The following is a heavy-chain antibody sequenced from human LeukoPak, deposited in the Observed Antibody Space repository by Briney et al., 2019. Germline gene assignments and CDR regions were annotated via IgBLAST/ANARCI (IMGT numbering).Heavy chain of an antibody. CDR2: ISAYNGNT. Sequence: GASVKVSCKAPGYTFTSYGISWVRQAPGQGLEWMGWISAYNGNTNYAQKLQGRVTMTTDTSTSTAYMELRSLRSDDTAVYYCARVVPAAMNNWFDPWGQGTLVTVSS. CDR1: GYTFTSYG. CDR3: ARVVPAAMNNWFDP. V-gene: IGHV1-18*01. D-gene: IGHD2-2*01. J-gene: IGHJ5*02.